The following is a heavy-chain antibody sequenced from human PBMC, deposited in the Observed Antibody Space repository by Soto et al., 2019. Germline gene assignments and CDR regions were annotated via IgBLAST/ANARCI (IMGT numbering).Heavy chain of an antibody. Sequence: QVQLQQWGAGLLKPSETLSLTCAVYGGSFSGYYWSWIRQPPGKGLEWIGEINHSGSTNYNPSLKSRVTISVDTSKNQFSLKLSSVTAADTAVYYCARGRGYSGYGAAGYWGQGTLVTVSS. CDR3: ARGRGYSGYGAAGY. D-gene: IGHD5-12*01. CDR2: INHSGST. J-gene: IGHJ4*02. V-gene: IGHV4-34*01. CDR1: GGSFSGYY.